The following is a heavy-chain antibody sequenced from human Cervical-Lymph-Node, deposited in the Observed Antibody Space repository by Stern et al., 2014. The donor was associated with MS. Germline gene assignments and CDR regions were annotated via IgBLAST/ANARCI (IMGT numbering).Heavy chain of an antibody. CDR3: AHAESDRYWGFDY. CDR1: GFSLTGTGVA. V-gene: IGHV2-5*01. CDR2: VYGNDDK. Sequence: QVTLRESGPTLVEATQTLTLTCTFSGFSLTGTGVAVGWIRQPPGKALEWLALVYGNDDKRYSPSLKSSLTITKDTSKNQVVLTMTNVDPVDTATYYCAHAESDRYWGFDYWGQGTLVTVSS. D-gene: IGHD2-8*02. J-gene: IGHJ4*02.